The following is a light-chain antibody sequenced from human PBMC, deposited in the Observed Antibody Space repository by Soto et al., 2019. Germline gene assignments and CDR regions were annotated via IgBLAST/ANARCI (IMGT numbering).Light chain of an antibody. CDR3: QQRSNWPWT. J-gene: IGKJ1*01. V-gene: IGKV3-11*01. Sequence: EIVLTQSPATLSLSPGERATLSCRASQSVSSYLAWYQQKPGQAPRLLIYDASNRATGIPARFCGSGSGTDVTLTISSLEPEDFAVYYCQQRSNWPWTFGQGTKVEIK. CDR1: QSVSSY. CDR2: DAS.